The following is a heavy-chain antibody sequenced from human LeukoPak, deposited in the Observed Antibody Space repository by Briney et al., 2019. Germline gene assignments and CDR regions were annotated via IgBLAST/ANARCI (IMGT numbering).Heavy chain of an antibody. J-gene: IGHJ4*02. Sequence: SETLSLTCAVSGYSISSYYWSWIRQPPGKGLEWIGYIYYSGSTNYNPSLKSRVTISVDTSKNQFSLKLSSVTAADTAVYYCAYYDFWSGYYHYWGQGTLVTVSS. CDR1: GYSISSYY. D-gene: IGHD3-3*01. CDR3: AYYDFWSGYYHY. CDR2: IYYSGST. V-gene: IGHV4-59*01.